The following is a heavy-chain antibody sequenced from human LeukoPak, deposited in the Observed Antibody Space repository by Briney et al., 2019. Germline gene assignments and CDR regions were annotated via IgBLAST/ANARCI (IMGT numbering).Heavy chain of an antibody. V-gene: IGHV1-58*02. D-gene: IGHD3-16*02. CDR3: AAVPNYDYVWGSYRYVDY. CDR1: GFTFTSSA. CDR2: IVVGSGNT. Sequence: ASVKVSCNASGFTFTSSAMQWVRQARGQRLEWIGWIVVGSGNTNYAQKFQERVTITRDMSTSTAYMELSSLRSEDTAVYYCAAVPNYDYVWGSYRYVDYWGQGTLVTVSS. J-gene: IGHJ4*02.